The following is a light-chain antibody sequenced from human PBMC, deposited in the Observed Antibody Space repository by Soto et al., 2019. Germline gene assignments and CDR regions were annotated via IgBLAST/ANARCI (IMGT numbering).Light chain of an antibody. CDR3: QQYDSPPLT. V-gene: IGKV3-20*01. Sequence: PGERATLSCRASQSVSSSFLAWYQQKPGQAPRLLIYGASSRATGIPDRFSGSGSETDFTFTISRLEPEDVAVYYCQQYDSPPLTFGGGTKVEIK. CDR2: GAS. CDR1: QSVSSSF. J-gene: IGKJ4*01.